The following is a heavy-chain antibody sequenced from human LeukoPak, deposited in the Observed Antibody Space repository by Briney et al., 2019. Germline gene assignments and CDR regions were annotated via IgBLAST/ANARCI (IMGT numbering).Heavy chain of an antibody. CDR2: ISKTSSSI. CDR3: ASSGDYYMGY. Sequence: GGSLRLSCAASGFTLSTYNMNWVRQAPGKGLEWVSYISKTSSSIYYADSVKGRFTISRDNAKNSLYLQMNSLRAEDTAVYYCASSGDYYMGYWGQGTLVTVSS. CDR1: GFTLSTYN. D-gene: IGHD1-26*01. J-gene: IGHJ4*02. V-gene: IGHV3-48*01.